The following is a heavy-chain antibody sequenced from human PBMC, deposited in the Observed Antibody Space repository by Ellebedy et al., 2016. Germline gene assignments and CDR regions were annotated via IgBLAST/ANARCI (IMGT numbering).Heavy chain of an antibody. J-gene: IGHJ4*02. CDR3: ASPRGYSYGSPFSFDY. CDR2: IYYSGST. V-gene: IGHV4-59*08. CDR1: GGSISSYY. D-gene: IGHD5-18*01. Sequence: SETLSLTCTVSGGSISSYYWSWIRQPPGKGLEWIGYIYYSGSTNYNPSLKSRVTISVDTSKNQFSLKLSSVTAADTAVYYCASPRGYSYGSPFSFDYWGQGTLVTVSS.